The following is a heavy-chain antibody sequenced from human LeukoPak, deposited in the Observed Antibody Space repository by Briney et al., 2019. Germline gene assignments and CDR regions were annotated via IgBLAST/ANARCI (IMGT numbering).Heavy chain of an antibody. CDR2: IYPGDSDT. CDR3: ARRDQYNWNDDNWFDP. Sequence: GESLKISCKGSGYSFTSYWIGWVRQMPGKGLEWMGIIYPGDSDTRYSPSFQGQVTISADKSISTAYLQWSSLKASDTAMYYCARRDQYNWNDDNWFDPWGQGTLVTVSS. V-gene: IGHV5-51*01. CDR1: GYSFTSYW. D-gene: IGHD1-20*01. J-gene: IGHJ5*02.